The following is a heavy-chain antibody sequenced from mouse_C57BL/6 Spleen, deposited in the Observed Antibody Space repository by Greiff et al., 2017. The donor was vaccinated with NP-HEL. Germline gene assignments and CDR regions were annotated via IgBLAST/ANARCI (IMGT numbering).Heavy chain of an antibody. CDR3: VRQSIAGGYFDV. CDR1: GFSFNTYA. CDR2: IRSKSNNYAT. V-gene: IGHV10-1*01. Sequence: EVQRVESGGGLVQPKGSLKLSCAASGFSFNTYAMNWVRQAPGKGLEWVARIRSKSNNYATYYADSVKDRFTISRDDSESMLYLQMNNLKTEDTAMYYWVRQSIAGGYFDVWGTGTTVTVSS. J-gene: IGHJ1*03.